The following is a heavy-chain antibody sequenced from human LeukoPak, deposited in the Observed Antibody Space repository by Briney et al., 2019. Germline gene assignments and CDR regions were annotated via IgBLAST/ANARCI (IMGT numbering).Heavy chain of an antibody. V-gene: IGHV4-30-2*01. J-gene: IGHJ2*01. CDR1: GGSISSGGYS. CDR3: ARSPGLLPTPNWYFDL. D-gene: IGHD3-10*01. CDR2: IYHSGST. Sequence: PSETLSLTCAVSGGSISSGGYSWSWIRQPPGKDLEWIGYIYHSGSTYYNPSLKSRVTISVDRSKNQFSLKLSSVTAADTAVYYCARSPGLLPTPNWYFDLWGRGTLVTVSS.